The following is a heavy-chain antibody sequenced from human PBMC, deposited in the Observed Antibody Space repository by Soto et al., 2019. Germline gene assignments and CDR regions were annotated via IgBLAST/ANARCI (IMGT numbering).Heavy chain of an antibody. Sequence: SETLSLTCAVSGYSIRSGYFWGWIRQPPGEGLEWIGSMYHSGDTYYNLSLKSRVTISVDTSKNQLSLKLSSATAADTAVYYCARSMYSTSAQLYFGMDVWGQGATVTVSS. CDR3: ARSMYSTSAQLYFGMDV. CDR1: GYSIRSGYF. V-gene: IGHV4-38-2*01. J-gene: IGHJ6*02. CDR2: MYHSGDT. D-gene: IGHD6-6*01.